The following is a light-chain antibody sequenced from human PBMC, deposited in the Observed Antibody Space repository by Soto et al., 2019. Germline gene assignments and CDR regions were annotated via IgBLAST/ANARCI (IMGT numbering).Light chain of an antibody. CDR3: SAYTSSSTYV. J-gene: IGLJ1*01. V-gene: IGLV2-14*01. Sequence: QSALTQPASVSGSPGQSITISCTGTSSDVGGYNYVSWYQQHPDKAPKLMIYDVTNRPSGVSDRFSGSKSGNTASLTISGLQAEDEADYYCSAYTSSSTYVFVTGTKLTVL. CDR2: DVT. CDR1: SSDVGGYNY.